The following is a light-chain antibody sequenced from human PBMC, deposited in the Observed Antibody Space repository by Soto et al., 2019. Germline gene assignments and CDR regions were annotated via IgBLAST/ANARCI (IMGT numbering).Light chain of an antibody. CDR1: QSVSSSY. J-gene: IGKJ4*01. CDR2: GAS. CDR3: QQYGSSPLT. Sequence: ESVLTQSPGTLSLSQGERATLSCRASQSVSSSYLAWYQQKPGQAPRLLIYGASSRATGIPDRFSGSGSGTDFTLTISRLEPEDFAVYYCQQYGSSPLTFGGGTKVDIK. V-gene: IGKV3-20*01.